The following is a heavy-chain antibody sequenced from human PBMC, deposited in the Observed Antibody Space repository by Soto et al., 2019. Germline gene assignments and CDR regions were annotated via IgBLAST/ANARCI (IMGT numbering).Heavy chain of an antibody. Sequence: EVQLLESGGGLVQPGGSLRLSCAASGFTFSSYAMSWVRQAPGKGLEWVSAISGSGGSTYYADSVKGRFTLSRDNSKNTLYLQMNSLRAEDTAVYYCAKCSGAMRWQLAPKNWYFDLWGRGTLVTVSS. V-gene: IGHV3-23*01. CDR2: ISGSGGST. CDR3: AKCSGAMRWQLAPKNWYFDL. CDR1: GFTFSSYA. D-gene: IGHD3-10*02. J-gene: IGHJ2*01.